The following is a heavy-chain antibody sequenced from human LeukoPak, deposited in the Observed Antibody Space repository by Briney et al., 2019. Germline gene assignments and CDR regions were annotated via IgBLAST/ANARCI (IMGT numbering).Heavy chain of an antibody. V-gene: IGHV4-59*01. J-gene: IGHJ4*02. CDR3: ASGDY. CDR2: IYYSGST. Sequence: SETLSLTCTVSGGSISSYYWSWIRQPPGKGLEWIGYIYYSGSTNYNPSLESRVTISVDTSKNQFSLKLSSVTAADTAVYYCASGDYWGQGTLVTVSS. CDR1: GGSISSYY.